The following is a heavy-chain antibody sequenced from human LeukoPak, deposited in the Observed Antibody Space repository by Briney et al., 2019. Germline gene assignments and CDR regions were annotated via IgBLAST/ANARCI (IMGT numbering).Heavy chain of an antibody. Sequence: PSETLSLTCAVYGGSFRGYYWSWIRQPPGKGLEWIGEINYSGSTNYNPSLESRVTISVDTSKNQFSLKLSSVTAAETAVYYCARGVCSGGSCYSEWNYWGQGTLVTVSS. V-gene: IGHV4-34*01. J-gene: IGHJ4*02. CDR1: GGSFRGYY. CDR3: ARGVCSGGSCYSEWNY. D-gene: IGHD2-15*01. CDR2: INYSGST.